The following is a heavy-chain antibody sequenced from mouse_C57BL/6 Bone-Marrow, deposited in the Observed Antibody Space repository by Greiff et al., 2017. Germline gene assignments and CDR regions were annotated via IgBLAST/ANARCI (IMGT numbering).Heavy chain of an antibody. V-gene: IGHV1-80*01. CDR3: ARGEDYSKGY. CDR2: IFPGDGDT. Sequence: VQGVESGAELVKPGASVKISCKASGYAFSSYWMNWVKQRPGKGLAWIGQIFPGDGDTNYNGKFKGKATLTADKSSSTAYMQLSSLTSEDSAVYFCARGEDYSKGYWGQGTTLTVSS. D-gene: IGHD2-5*01. J-gene: IGHJ2*01. CDR1: GYAFSSYW.